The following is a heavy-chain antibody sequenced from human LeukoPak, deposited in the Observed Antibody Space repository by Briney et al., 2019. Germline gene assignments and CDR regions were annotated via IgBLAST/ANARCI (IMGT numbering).Heavy chain of an antibody. D-gene: IGHD2-21*02. J-gene: IGHJ4*02. Sequence: SETLSLTCTVSGDSLSTPQYYWGWIRQPPGRGLEWIGSVYYGGSLFYNPSLKSRVTLSVDTSKNQFSLKLSSVTAADTAVYYCARGGFYCGGDCYVDYWGQGTLVTVSS. CDR2: VYYGGSL. CDR1: GDSLSTPQYY. V-gene: IGHV4-39*01. CDR3: ARGGFYCGGDCYVDY.